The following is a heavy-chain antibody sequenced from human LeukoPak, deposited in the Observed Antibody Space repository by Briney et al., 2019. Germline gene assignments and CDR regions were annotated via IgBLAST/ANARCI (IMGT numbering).Heavy chain of an antibody. V-gene: IGHV3-23*01. D-gene: IGHD2-2*01. CDR3: AKSKYQLPESWFDP. CDR2: FSGSGITT. J-gene: IGHJ5*02. CDR1: GFTFSNYG. Sequence: KPGGSLRLSCAASGFTFSNYGMSWVRQAPGKGLEWVSSFSGSGITTYYADSVKGRFTISRDNSKNTLYLQMNSLRAEDTALYYCAKSKYQLPESWFDPWGQGTLVTVSS.